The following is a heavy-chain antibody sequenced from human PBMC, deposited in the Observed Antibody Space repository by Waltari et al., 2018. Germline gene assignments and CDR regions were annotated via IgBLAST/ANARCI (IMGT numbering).Heavy chain of an antibody. J-gene: IGHJ4*02. D-gene: IGHD1-1*01. CDR2: INNAGDDT. Sequence: PGKGLEWVSTINNAGDDTYYADSVRGRFTISRDNSKNTLYLQVNSLRAEDTAIYYCAKLAGISAWFFDYWGQGTLVTVSS. CDR3: AKLAGISAWFFDY. V-gene: IGHV3-23*01.